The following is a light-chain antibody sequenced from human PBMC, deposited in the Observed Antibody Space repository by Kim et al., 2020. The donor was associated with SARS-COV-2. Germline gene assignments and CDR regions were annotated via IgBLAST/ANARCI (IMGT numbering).Light chain of an antibody. CDR1: NIGSKS. CDR3: QVWDSSSDHPRV. V-gene: IGLV3-21*04. CDR2: YDS. Sequence: SYELTQPPSVSVAPGKTARITCGGNNIGSKSVHWYQQKPGQAPVLVIYYDSDRPSGIPERFSGSNSGNTVTLTISRVEAGDEADYYCQVWDSSSDHPRVFGGGTKLTVL. J-gene: IGLJ2*01.